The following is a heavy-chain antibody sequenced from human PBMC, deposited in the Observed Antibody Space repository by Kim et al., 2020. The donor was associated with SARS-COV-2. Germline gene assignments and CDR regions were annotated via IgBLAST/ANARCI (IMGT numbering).Heavy chain of an antibody. CDR1: GFTFGTYA. J-gene: IGHJ1*01. D-gene: IGHD1-26*01. V-gene: IGHV3-30*04. CDR3: VRAAGATTLNKLTGR. CDR2: ISYDGSNK. Sequence: GGSLRLSCAASGFTFGTYAIHWVRKAPGKGLEWVAVISYDGSNKAYANSVGGRFSISRDNSKNMVYLQVTFLRVDDTAVYYCVRAAGATTLNKLTGRWG.